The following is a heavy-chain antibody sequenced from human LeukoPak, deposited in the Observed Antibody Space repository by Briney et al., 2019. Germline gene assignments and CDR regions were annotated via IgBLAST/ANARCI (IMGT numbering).Heavy chain of an antibody. V-gene: IGHV3-7*01. Sequence: TGGSLRLSCAASGFTFSSYWMSWVRQAPEKGLEWVANIKEDGSEKNYVDSEKGRFTISRDNAKNSVYLQMNSLRAEDTAVYYCASRDGSYGYWGQGTLVTVSS. J-gene: IGHJ4*02. CDR1: GFTFSSYW. D-gene: IGHD1-26*01. CDR2: IKEDGSEK. CDR3: ASRDGSYGY.